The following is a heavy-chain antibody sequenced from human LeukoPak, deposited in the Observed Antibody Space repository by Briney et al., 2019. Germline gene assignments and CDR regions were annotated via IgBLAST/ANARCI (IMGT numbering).Heavy chain of an antibody. CDR3: ARGGTYLDY. Sequence: GGSLRLSCAASGFTFRSYWMSWVRQAPGKGLEWVANIKQDGSERYYVDSVKGRFTISRDNAKNSLFLQMNGLRAEDTAVYYCARGGTYLDYWGQGTLVTVSS. CDR1: GFTFRSYW. J-gene: IGHJ4*02. V-gene: IGHV3-7*01. CDR2: IKQDGSER.